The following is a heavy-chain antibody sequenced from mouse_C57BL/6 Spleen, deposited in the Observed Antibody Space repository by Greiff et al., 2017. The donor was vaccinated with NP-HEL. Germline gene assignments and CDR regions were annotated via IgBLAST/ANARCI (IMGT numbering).Heavy chain of an antibody. CDR1: GYAFSSYW. V-gene: IGHV1-80*01. CDR2: IYPGDGDT. CDR3: ANLLWLRRSAWFAY. J-gene: IGHJ3*01. Sequence: QVQLQQSGAELVKPGASVKISCKASGYAFSSYWMNWVKQRPGKGLEWIGQIYPGDGDTNYNGKFKGKATLTADKSSSTAYMQLSSLTSEDSAVYFCANLLWLRRSAWFAYWGQGTLVTVSA. D-gene: IGHD2-9*01.